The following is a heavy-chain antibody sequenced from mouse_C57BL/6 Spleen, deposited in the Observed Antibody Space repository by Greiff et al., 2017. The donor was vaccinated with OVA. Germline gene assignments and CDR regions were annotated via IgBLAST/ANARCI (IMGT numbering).Heavy chain of an antibody. J-gene: IGHJ4*01. CDR2: ISSGGDYI. Sequence: EVKVVESGEGLVKPGGSLKLSCAASGFTFSSYAMSWVRQTPEKRLEWVAYISSGGDYIYYADTVKGRFTISRDNARNTLYLQMSSLKSEDTAMYYCTLEGLVYAMDYWGQGTSVTVSS. CDR3: TLEGLVYAMDY. CDR1: GFTFSSYA. V-gene: IGHV5-9-1*02.